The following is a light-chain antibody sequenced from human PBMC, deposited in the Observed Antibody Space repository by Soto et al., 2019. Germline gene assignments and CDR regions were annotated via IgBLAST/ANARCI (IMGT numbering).Light chain of an antibody. V-gene: IGLV8-61*01. Sequence: QAVVTQEPSFSVSPGGTVILTCGLTSGSVSTSYYPSWYQQSPGLAPRTLIYNTTNRSSGVPDRFSASILGNKAALTITGAQSDDESDYLCALYVGSGTVVFGGGTKMTVL. CDR2: NTT. J-gene: IGLJ2*01. CDR3: ALYVGSGTVV. CDR1: SGSVSTSYY.